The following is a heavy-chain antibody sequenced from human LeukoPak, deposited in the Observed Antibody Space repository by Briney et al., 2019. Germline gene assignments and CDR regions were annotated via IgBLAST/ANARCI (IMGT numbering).Heavy chain of an antibody. CDR1: GGSISSSSYY. D-gene: IGHD3-10*01. J-gene: IGHJ4*02. CDR2: IYYSGST. V-gene: IGHV4-39*01. CDR3: ARHGGDIGWFGELFSAFDY. Sequence: SETLSLTCTVSGGSISSSSYYWGWIRQPPGKGLEWIGSIYYSGSTYYNPSLKSRVTISVDTSKNQFSLKLSSVTAADTAVYYCARHGGDIGWFGELFSAFDYWGQGTLVTVSS.